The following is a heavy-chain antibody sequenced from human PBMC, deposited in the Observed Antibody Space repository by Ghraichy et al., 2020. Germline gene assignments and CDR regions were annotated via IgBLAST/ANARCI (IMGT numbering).Heavy chain of an antibody. V-gene: IGHV4-34*01. CDR1: GGSFSGYY. D-gene: IGHD6-6*01. CDR3: AWLKGFSCSSLREDY. Sequence: SETLSLTCAVYGGSFSGYYWSWIRQPPGKGLEWIGEINHSGSTNYNPSLKSRVTISVDTSKNQCSLKLSSVTAADTAVYYCAWLKGFSCSSLREDYWGQGTLVTVSS. CDR2: INHSGST. J-gene: IGHJ4*02.